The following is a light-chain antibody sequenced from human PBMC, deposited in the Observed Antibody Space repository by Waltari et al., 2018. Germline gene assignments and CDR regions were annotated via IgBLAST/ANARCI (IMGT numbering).Light chain of an antibody. CDR3: QQTYRAPQT. J-gene: IGKJ2*01. V-gene: IGKV1-39*01. CDR2: AAS. CDR1: QTIGSS. Sequence: DIQMTQSPSSLSASVGDRVTIPCRASQTIGSSVNWYQQKPGKAPSLLVYAASILQSGVPSRFTGSGSGTDFSLTISSLQPEDFATYFCQQTYRAPQTFGQGTRLEI.